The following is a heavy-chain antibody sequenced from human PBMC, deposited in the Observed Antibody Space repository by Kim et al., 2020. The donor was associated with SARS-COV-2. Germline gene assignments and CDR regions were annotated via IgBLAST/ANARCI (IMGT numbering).Heavy chain of an antibody. V-gene: IGHV4-59*13. D-gene: IGHD5-12*01. CDR2: IYYSGST. J-gene: IGHJ6*02. CDR1: GGSISSYY. Sequence: SETLSLTCTVSGGSISSYYWSWIRQPPGKGLEWIGYIYYSGSTNYNPSLKSRVTISVDTSKNQFSLKLSSVTAADTAVYYCARDTSLDIVATPPRDYYYGMDVWGQGTTVTVSS. CDR3: ARDTSLDIVATPPRDYYYGMDV.